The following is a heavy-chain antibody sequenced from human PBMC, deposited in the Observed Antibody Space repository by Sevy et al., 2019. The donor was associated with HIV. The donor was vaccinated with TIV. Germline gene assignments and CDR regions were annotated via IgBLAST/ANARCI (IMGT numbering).Heavy chain of an antibody. V-gene: IGHV1-69*13. CDR2: IIPIFGTA. J-gene: IGHJ4*02. D-gene: IGHD2-15*01. CDR1: GGTFSSYA. CDR3: ASLVRCSGGSCYSDY. Sequence: ASVKVSCKASGGTFSSYAISWVRQAPGQGLEWMGGIIPIFGTANYAQKFQGRVTITADESTSTAYMELSSLRSEDTAVYYCASLVRCSGGSCYSDYWGQGTLVTVSS.